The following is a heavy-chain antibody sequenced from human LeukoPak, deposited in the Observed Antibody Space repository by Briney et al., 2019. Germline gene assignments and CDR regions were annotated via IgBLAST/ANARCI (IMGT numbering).Heavy chain of an antibody. D-gene: IGHD4-17*01. CDR2: IDPTGGGT. CDR1: GYTFTAYY. V-gene: IGHV1-2*06. Sequence: ASVKVSCKASGYTFTAYYMHWVRQAPGQGLEWMGRIDPTGGGTNYAQKFQGRVTMTRDTSISAAYMELTRLTSDDTATYYCARDRWATVTAVWGGPDTWGQGATVIVSS. J-gene: IGHJ3*02. CDR3: ARDRWATVTAVWGGPDT.